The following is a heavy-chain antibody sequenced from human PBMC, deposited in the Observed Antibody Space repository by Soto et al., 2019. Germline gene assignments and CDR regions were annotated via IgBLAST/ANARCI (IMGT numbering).Heavy chain of an antibody. V-gene: IGHV1-69*12. D-gene: IGHD6-13*01. CDR2: IIPIFGTA. Sequence: QVQLVQSGAEVKKPGSSVKVSCKASGGTFSSYAISWVRQAPGQGLEWMGGIIPIFGTANYAQKFQGRVTITADESTRTAYMELSSLRSEDTAVYYCARDAGDSSSWALNWFDPWGQGTLVTVSS. J-gene: IGHJ5*02. CDR3: ARDAGDSSSWALNWFDP. CDR1: GGTFSSYA.